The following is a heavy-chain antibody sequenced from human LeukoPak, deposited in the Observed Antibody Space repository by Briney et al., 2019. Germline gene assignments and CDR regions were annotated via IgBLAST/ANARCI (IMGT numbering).Heavy chain of an antibody. CDR3: ARQLVDLVGAPFDC. D-gene: IGHD5-12*01. CDR1: GYTFTYRY. J-gene: IGHJ4*02. Sequence: SVKVSCKASGYTFTYRYLHWVRQAPGQGLEWMGGIIPIFGTANYAQKFQGRVTITADESTTTAYMELGSLRSEDTAVYYCARQLVDLVGAPFDCWGQGALVTVSS. CDR2: IIPIFGTA. V-gene: IGHV1-69*13.